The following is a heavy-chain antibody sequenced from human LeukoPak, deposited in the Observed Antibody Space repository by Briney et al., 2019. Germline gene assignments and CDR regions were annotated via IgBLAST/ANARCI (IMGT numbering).Heavy chain of an antibody. CDR3: AGGGLRCFAL. CDR1: GGSISSSSYY. CDR2: IYYSGST. J-gene: IGHJ2*01. V-gene: IGHV4-39*07. Sequence: SETLSLTCTVSGGSISSSSYYWGWIRQPPGKGLEWIGSIYYSGSTYYNPSLKSRVTISVDTSKNQFSLKLSSVTAADTAIYYCAGGGLRCFALWGRGTLVTVSS.